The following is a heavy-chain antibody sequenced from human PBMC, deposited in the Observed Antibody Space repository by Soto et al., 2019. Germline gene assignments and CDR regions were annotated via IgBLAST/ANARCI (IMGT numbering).Heavy chain of an antibody. CDR3: ARIGVSSGHESPDSDS. CDR2: MNPNSGSS. Sequence: ASVKVSCKASGYTFTNYDINWVRQAPGQGLEWMGWMNPNSGSSGYAQKFQGRVSMTRNSSISTAYMELSSLRSEDTAVYYCARIGVSSGHESPDSDSWGQGTLVTVSS. V-gene: IGHV1-8*01. CDR1: GYTFTNYD. J-gene: IGHJ4*02. D-gene: IGHD3-16*01.